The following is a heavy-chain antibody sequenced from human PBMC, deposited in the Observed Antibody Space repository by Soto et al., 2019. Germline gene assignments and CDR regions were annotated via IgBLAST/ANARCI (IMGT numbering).Heavy chain of an antibody. CDR2: INPGGGTT. D-gene: IGHD6-13*01. CDR1: GYRFTSYY. Sequence: QVQLVQSGAGVKKPGASVKVSCKASGYRFTSYYIHWVRQAPGQGLEWMGTINPGGGTTTYAQQFQGRVTMTRVTSTSTVYMELSSLISEDTAVYFCARSHYSSTWSWFDPWGQGTLVSVSS. V-gene: IGHV1-46*01. J-gene: IGHJ5*02. CDR3: ARSHYSSTWSWFDP.